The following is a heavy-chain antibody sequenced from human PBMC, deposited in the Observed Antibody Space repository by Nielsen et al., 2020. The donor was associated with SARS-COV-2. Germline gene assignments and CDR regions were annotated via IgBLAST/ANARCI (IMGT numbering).Heavy chain of an antibody. CDR1: GFAFSDYY. J-gene: IGHJ5*02. V-gene: IGHV3-11*05. CDR3: ARGGSSSWYNWFDP. Sequence: GSLRLSCAASGFAFSDYYMSWIRQAPGKGLECVSYISSSSSYTNYADSVKGRFTISRDNAKKSLYLQMNSLRAEDTAVYYCARGGSSSWYNWFDPWGQGTLVTVSS. D-gene: IGHD6-13*01. CDR2: ISSSSSYT.